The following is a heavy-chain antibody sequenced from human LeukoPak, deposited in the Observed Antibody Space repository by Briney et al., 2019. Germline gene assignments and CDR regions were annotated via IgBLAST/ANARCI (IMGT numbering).Heavy chain of an antibody. J-gene: IGHJ4*02. Sequence: PGGSLRLSCAASGFTFSSYAMSWVRQAPGKGLEWVSAISGSGGSTYYADSVKGRFTISRDNSKNTLYLQMNSLRAEDTAVYYCAKDLSDRTMIVVVANYFDYWGQGTLVTVSS. CDR1: GFTFSSYA. V-gene: IGHV3-23*01. D-gene: IGHD3-22*01. CDR3: AKDLSDRTMIVVVANYFDY. CDR2: ISGSGGST.